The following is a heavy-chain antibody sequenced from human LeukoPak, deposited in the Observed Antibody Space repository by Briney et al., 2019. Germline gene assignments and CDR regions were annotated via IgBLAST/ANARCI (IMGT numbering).Heavy chain of an antibody. CDR3: ATWDYYYYYMDV. D-gene: IGHD7-27*01. V-gene: IGHV3-30*02. CDR2: IRYDGSNK. Sequence: WGSLRLSCAASGFTFSSYGMHWVRQAPGKGLEWVAFIRYDGSNKYYADSVKGRFTISRDNSKNTLYLQMNSLRAEDTAVYYCATWDYYYYYMDVWGKGTTVTISS. J-gene: IGHJ6*03. CDR1: GFTFSSYG.